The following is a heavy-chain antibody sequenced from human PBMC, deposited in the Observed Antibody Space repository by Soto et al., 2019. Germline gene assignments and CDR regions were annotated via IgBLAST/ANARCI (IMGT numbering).Heavy chain of an antibody. J-gene: IGHJ2*01. V-gene: IGHV1-18*01. CDR1: DYIFLAYG. CDR3: ARDDCNGGSCDGGHYLDL. D-gene: IGHD2-15*01. Sequence: QVQLVQSGPEGKKAGASVKVSCTAPTDYIFLAYGFDWVRQAPGQGLEWMGWISPKFGRTNYARTLQDRLRMTTDVSTNSVSMELRDMRSDDTAVYYCARDDCNGGSCDGGHYLDLWGRGTPISVSS. CDR2: ISPKFGRT.